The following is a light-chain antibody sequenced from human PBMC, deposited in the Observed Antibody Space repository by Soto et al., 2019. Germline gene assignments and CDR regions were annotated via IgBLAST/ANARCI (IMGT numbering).Light chain of an antibody. V-gene: IGKV1-39*01. CDR1: QSISSY. Sequence: DIQMPQSPSSLSASSVDTVTITCLARQSISSYLNWYQQKPGKAPKLLIYAASSLQSGVPSRFSGSGTGTEFTLTISSLQSEDFAVYYCQQDNNWPQTVGQGTRLE. CDR2: AAS. CDR3: QQDNNWPQT. J-gene: IGKJ5*01.